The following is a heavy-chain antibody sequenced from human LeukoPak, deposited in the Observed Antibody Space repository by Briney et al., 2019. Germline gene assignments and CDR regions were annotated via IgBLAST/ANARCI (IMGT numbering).Heavy chain of an antibody. J-gene: IGHJ4*02. CDR2: ISAYNGNT. CDR3: GRVAYCGGDCHPYYFDY. V-gene: IGHV1-18*01. CDR1: GGTFSSYG. D-gene: IGHD2-21*02. Sequence: RASVKVSCKASGGTFSSYGISWVRQAPGQGLEWMGWISAYNGNTDYAQKLQGRVTMTTDTSTSTAYMELRSLRSDDTAVYYCGRVAYCGGDCHPYYFDYWGQGTLVTVSS.